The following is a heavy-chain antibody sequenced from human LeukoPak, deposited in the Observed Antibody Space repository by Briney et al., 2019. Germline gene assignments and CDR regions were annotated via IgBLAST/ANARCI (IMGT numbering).Heavy chain of an antibody. CDR2: IYSDGRT. V-gene: IGHV3-66*01. Sequence: GGSLGLFCAASGFTVSSNYMSWVRQAPGKGLEWVSVIYSDGRTYYAESVTGRFTISRDNSKNTLYLQMNSLRAEETAVYYCARVCGGDCVYYYYGMDVWGQGTTVTVSS. J-gene: IGHJ6*02. D-gene: IGHD2-21*02. CDR1: GFTVSSNY. CDR3: ARVCGGDCVYYYYGMDV.